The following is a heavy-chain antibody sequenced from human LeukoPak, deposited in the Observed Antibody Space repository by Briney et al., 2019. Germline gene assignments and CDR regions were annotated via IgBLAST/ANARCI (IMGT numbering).Heavy chain of an antibody. CDR1: GGSFSGYY. Sequence: ASETLSLTCAVYGGSFSGYYWSWIRQPPGKGLEWIGEISHSGSTNYNPSLKSRVTISVDTSKNQFSLKLSSVTAADTAVYYCARVSRMSGWTFDYWGQGTLVTVSS. CDR3: ARVSRMSGWTFDY. J-gene: IGHJ4*02. D-gene: IGHD6-19*01. V-gene: IGHV4-34*01. CDR2: ISHSGST.